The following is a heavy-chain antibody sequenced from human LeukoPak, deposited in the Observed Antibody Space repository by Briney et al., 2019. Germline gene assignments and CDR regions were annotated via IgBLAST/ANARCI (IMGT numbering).Heavy chain of an antibody. J-gene: IGHJ4*02. CDR2: VSSDGINT. V-gene: IGHV3-23*01. CDR3: AKPFGFLEWLYGGYFDS. Sequence: GGSLRPSCSASGFTFSNFAMSWVRQAPGKGLEWVSAVSSDGINTYYTDSLKGRFTISRDNSKNTVFLQMHSLTAEDTAVYYCAKPFGFLEWLYGGYFDSWGQGTLVTVSS. D-gene: IGHD3-3*01. CDR1: GFTFSNFA.